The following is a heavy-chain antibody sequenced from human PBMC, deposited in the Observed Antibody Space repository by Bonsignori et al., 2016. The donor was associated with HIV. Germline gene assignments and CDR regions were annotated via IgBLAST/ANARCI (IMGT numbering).Heavy chain of an antibody. J-gene: IGHJ6*04. CDR3: ARGEHIVDV. CDR2: IYYSGST. V-gene: IGHV4-59*01. Sequence: WIRQPPGKGLEWIGYIYYSGSTNYNPSLKSRVTISVDTSKNQFSLKLSSVTAADTAVYYCARGEHIVDVWGKGTTVTVSS. D-gene: IGHD2-21*01.